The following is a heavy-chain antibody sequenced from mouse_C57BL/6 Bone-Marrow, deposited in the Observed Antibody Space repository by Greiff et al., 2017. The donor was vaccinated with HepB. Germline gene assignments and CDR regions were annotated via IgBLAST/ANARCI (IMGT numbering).Heavy chain of an antibody. CDR3: TRDAATTLPLAY. Sequence: EVQVVDSGGGLVQSGRSLRLSCATSGFTFSDFYMEWVRHAPGKGLEWIAASRNKANDYTTEYSASVKGRFIVSSYPSQCILYLQMNDLRAKDTAVYYWTRDAATTLPLAYWGQGTLVTVSA. D-gene: IGHD1-1*01. CDR2: SRNKANDYTT. J-gene: IGHJ3*01. CDR1: GFTFSDFY. V-gene: IGHV7-1*01.